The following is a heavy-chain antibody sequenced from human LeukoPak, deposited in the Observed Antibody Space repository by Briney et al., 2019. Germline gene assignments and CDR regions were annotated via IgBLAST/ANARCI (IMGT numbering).Heavy chain of an antibody. CDR1: GFTFSSYE. CDR2: ISGSGGST. D-gene: IGHD6-6*01. V-gene: IGHV3-23*01. Sequence: GGSLRLSCAASGFTFSSYEMNWVRQAPGKGLEWVSAISGSGGSTYYADSVKGRFTISRDNSKNTLYLQMNSLRAEDTAVYYCAKMYSSSSWFDPWGQGTLVTVSS. CDR3: AKMYSSSSWFDP. J-gene: IGHJ5*02.